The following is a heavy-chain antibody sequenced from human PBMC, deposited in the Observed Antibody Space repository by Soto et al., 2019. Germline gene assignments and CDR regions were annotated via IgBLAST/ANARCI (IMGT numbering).Heavy chain of an antibody. J-gene: IGHJ4*02. CDR1: GFTFSSYA. V-gene: IGHV3-23*01. D-gene: IGHD6-19*01. CDR2: ISDSGGST. Sequence: EVQVLESGGGLVQPGGSLRLSCAASGFTFSSYAMSWVRQAPGKGLEWVSAISDSGGSTYYADSVKGRFTISRDNSKNTLYLQMNSLRTEDTAVYYCAISVRSGWYYFDYCGQGTLVTVSS. CDR3: AISVRSGWYYFDY.